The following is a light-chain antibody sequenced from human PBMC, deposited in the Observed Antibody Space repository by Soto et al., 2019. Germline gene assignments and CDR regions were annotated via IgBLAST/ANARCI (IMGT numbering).Light chain of an antibody. CDR3: QQRSNWPPIT. V-gene: IGKV3-11*01. Sequence: SVVTPSSPPPVLSSGEKAPLSCRTSLSVSSYLAWYQQKPGQAPRLLIYGASNRAAGVPDRFSGSGSGTDFTLTINSLEPEDFVVYYCQQRSNWPPITFGQGTRLEIK. J-gene: IGKJ5*01. CDR2: GAS. CDR1: LSVSSY.